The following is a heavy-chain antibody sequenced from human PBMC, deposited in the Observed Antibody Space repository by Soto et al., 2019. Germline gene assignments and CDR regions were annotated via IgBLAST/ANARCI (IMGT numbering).Heavy chain of an antibody. D-gene: IGHD2-2*01. CDR1: GFSLSTNGVG. J-gene: IGHJ4*02. V-gene: IGHV2-5*02. CDR3: AYDLRGSSCIGARCYYFDY. CDR2: SYWDITN. Sequence: QITLKESGPTLVKPTQTLTLTCTFSGFSLSTNGVGLGWIRQPPGKSLEWLVLSYWDITNRYSPSLNSRLTITRDTSKNQVVITVTNMDPVATATYHCAYDLRGSSCIGARCYYFDYWGQGTPVTVSS.